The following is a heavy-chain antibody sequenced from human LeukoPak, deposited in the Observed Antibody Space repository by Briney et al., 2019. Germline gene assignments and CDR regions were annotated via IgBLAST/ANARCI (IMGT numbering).Heavy chain of an antibody. CDR2: IYTSGST. D-gene: IGHD1-14*01. V-gene: IGHV4-61*02. J-gene: IGHJ5*02. CDR1: GGSISSGSYY. CDR3: ARDLAVSAGDWFDP. Sequence: SQTLSLTCTVSGGSISSGSYYWSWIRQPAGKGLEWIGRIYTSGSTNYNPSLKSRVTISVDTSKNQFSLKLSSVTAADTAVYYCARDLAVSAGDWFDPWGQGTLVTVSS.